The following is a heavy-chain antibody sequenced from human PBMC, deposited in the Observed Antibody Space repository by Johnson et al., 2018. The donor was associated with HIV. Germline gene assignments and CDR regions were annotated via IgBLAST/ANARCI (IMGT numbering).Heavy chain of an antibody. CDR1: AFTVSSNY. D-gene: IGHD6-6*01. CDR2: IYPGGST. V-gene: IGHV3-66*01. CDR3: ARVGSNSSSFDAFDI. Sequence: VQLVESGGGLVQSGGSLRLSCGASAFTVSSNYMSWVRQAPGKGLEWVSIIYPGGSTYYTDAVKGRFTISRDSSKNSLYLQMNSLRAEDTAVYYCARVGSNSSSFDAFDIWGQGTMVIVSS. J-gene: IGHJ3*02.